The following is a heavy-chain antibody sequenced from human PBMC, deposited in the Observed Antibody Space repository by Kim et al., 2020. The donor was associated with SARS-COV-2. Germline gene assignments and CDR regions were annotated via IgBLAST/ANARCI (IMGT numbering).Heavy chain of an antibody. D-gene: IGHD1-1*01. V-gene: IGHV3-7*01. CDR2: IKHDGSKK. CDR1: GFTFSTYW. J-gene: IGHJ4*02. Sequence: GGSLRLSCAASGFTFSTYWMTWVRQAPGMGLEWVANIKHDGSKKYYVDSVKGRFTISRDNAKNSLYLQMNSLRAEDTAMYFCARHKGLEFWGQGTLVTVSS. CDR3: ARHKGLEF.